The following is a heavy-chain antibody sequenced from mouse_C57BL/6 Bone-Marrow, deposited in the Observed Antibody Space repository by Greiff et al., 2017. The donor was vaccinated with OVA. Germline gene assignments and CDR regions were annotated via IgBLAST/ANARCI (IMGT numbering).Heavy chain of an antibody. J-gene: IGHJ2*01. CDR3: TKSNYVRDYFDY. D-gene: IGHD2-5*01. Sequence: EVQLQQSGTVLARPGASVKMSCKTSGYTFTSYWMHWVKQRPGQGLEWIGAIYPGNSDTSYNQKFKGKANLTAVTSASTAYMELSSLTNEDSAVYYCTKSNYVRDYFDYWGQGTTLTVSS. V-gene: IGHV1-5*01. CDR2: IYPGNSDT. CDR1: GYTFTSYW.